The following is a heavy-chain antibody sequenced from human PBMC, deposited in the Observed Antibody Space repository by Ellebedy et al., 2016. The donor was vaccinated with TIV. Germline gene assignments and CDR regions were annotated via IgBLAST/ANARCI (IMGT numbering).Heavy chain of an antibody. D-gene: IGHD4-17*01. J-gene: IGHJ5*01. V-gene: IGHV3-7*01. Sequence: GESLKISCAASGFSFRSYWMSWVRQAPGKGLEWVANIYQDGSEKYYVDSVEGRFTISRDNAKNRLYLEMKSLRAEDTAVYYCARRGSYGDYAVHVNSWFDSWGPGTRVTVSP. CDR1: GFSFRSYW. CDR3: ARRGSYGDYAVHVNSWFDS. CDR2: IYQDGSEK.